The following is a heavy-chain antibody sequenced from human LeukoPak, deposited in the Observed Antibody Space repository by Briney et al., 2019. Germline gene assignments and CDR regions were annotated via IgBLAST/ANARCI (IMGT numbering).Heavy chain of an antibody. D-gene: IGHD2-21*01. CDR3: ALIGVVIPPDTYDV. J-gene: IGHJ3*01. CDR2: IRYDGSDS. V-gene: IGHV3-30*02. CDR1: GFTFGDYA. Sequence: GGSLRLSCSAFGFTFGDYAFHWVRQAPGKGLEWLAFIRYDGSDSYYADSVKGRFTISRDNSKKTLYLQMDSLRTEDTAFYYCALIGVVIPPDTYDVWGQGTLVTVS.